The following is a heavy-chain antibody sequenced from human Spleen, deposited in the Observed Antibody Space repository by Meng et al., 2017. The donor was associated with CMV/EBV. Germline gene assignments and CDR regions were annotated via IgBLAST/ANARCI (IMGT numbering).Heavy chain of an antibody. CDR2: ISYDGSNK. J-gene: IGHJ6*02. CDR3: ARDQGSSGWVDGMDV. V-gene: IGHV3-30-3*01. D-gene: IGHD3-10*01. CDR1: GFTFSINA. Sequence: GESLKISCAASGFTFSINAMSWVRQAPGKGLEWVALISYDGSNKYYADSVKGRFTISRDNSKNTLYLQMNSLRAEDTAVYYCARDQGSSGWVDGMDVWGQGTTVTVSS.